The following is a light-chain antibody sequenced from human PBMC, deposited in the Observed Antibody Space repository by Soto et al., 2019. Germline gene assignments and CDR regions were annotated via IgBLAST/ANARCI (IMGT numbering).Light chain of an antibody. V-gene: IGLV3-1*01. CDR3: QAWDSSTANVV. J-gene: IGLJ2*01. Sequence: SYELTQPPSESVSPGQTASITCSGDKLGDKYACWYQQKPGQSPVLVIYQDSKRPSGIPERFSGSNSGNTATLTISGTQAMDEADYYCQAWDSSTANVVFGGGTKLTVL. CDR1: KLGDKY. CDR2: QDS.